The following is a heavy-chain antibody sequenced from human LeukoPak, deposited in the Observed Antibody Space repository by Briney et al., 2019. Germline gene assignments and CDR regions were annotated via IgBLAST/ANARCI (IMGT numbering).Heavy chain of an antibody. V-gene: IGHV3-30*04. CDR2: ISDDDTDA. CDR1: GVTFSSFA. D-gene: IGHD1-26*01. CDR3: ARDPSNSGNYYVLDY. J-gene: IGHJ4*02. Sequence: PGGSLRLFCAGSGVTFSSFALHWVRRAPGKGLEWVAVISDDDTDAYYADSVKGRFTISRDNSKNTLYLQMNSLRAEDTAVYYCARDPSNSGNYYVLDYWGQGTLVTVPS.